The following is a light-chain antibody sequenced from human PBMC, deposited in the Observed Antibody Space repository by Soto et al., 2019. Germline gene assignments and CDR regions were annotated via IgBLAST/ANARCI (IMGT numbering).Light chain of an antibody. CDR3: QQRSDWPIT. J-gene: IGKJ5*01. V-gene: IGKV3-11*01. Sequence: EVVLTQSPATLSLSPGERATLSCRASQSVSRFLAWYQQKPGQAPRLLIFDASNRATGIPARFSASGSGTDFTLTISSLESEDSAVYYGQQRSDWPITFGKGTRLDI. CDR2: DAS. CDR1: QSVSRF.